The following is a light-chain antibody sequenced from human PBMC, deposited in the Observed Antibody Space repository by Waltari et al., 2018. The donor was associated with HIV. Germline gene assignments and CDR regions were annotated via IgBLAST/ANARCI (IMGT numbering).Light chain of an antibody. CDR2: RNN. CDR3: AAWDDSLSAPV. J-gene: IGLJ3*02. V-gene: IGLV1-47*01. Sequence: QSVLTQPPSASGTPGQRVTISCSGSSSNIGSNYVYWYQQLPGTTPKLLIYRNNQRPSGVPDRFSGSTAGTSTSLAISGLRSEDEADYYCAAWDDSLSAPVFGGGTKLTVL. CDR1: SSNIGSNY.